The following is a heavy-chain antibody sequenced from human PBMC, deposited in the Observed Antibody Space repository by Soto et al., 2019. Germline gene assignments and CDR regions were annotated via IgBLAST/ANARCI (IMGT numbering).Heavy chain of an antibody. V-gene: IGHV3-33*01. J-gene: IGHJ4*02. CDR1: AFTFRSYF. CDR2: IWNDGSRE. CDR3: VRDYDSGYGTVWHHFDY. D-gene: IGHD3-3*01. Sequence: QVQLVESGGGVVQPGRSLRLSCEVSAFTFRSYFMHWVRQPPGKGLEWVAGIWNDGSREEYIDSVKGRFTISRDNSKNTLYLQMDSLRAEDTAVYYCVRDYDSGYGTVWHHFDYWGQGALVTVSS.